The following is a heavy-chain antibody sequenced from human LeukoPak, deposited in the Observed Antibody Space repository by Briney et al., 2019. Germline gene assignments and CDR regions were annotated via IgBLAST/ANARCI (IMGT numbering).Heavy chain of an antibody. CDR1: GGSISSYY. CDR3: ARSIAAAGPGSYYFDY. V-gene: IGHV4-4*07. D-gene: IGHD6-13*01. J-gene: IGHJ4*02. CDR2: IYTSGST. Sequence: SETLSLTCTVSGGSISSYYWSWIRQPAGKGLEWIGRIYTSGSTNYNPSLKSRVTISVDTSKNQFSLKLSSVTAADTAVYYCARSIAAAGPGSYYFDYWGQGTLVTVSS.